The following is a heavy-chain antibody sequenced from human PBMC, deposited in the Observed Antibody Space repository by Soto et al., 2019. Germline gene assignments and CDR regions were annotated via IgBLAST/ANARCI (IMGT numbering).Heavy chain of an antibody. V-gene: IGHV3-21*01. D-gene: IGHD3-22*01. Sequence: GGSLRLSCAASGFTFSSYSMNWVRQAPGKGLEWVSSISRSSSYIYYADSVKGRFTISRDNAKNSLYLQMNSLRAEDTAVYYCAREGYYYDSSGYYTAWGQGTLVTVSS. J-gene: IGHJ5*02. CDR3: AREGYYYDSSGYYTA. CDR1: GFTFSSYS. CDR2: ISRSSSYI.